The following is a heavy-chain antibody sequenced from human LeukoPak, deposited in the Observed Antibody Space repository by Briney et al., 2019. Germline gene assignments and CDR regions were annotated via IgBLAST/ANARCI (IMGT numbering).Heavy chain of an antibody. J-gene: IGHJ4*02. Sequence: SETLSLTCAVYGGSFSGYYWSWIRQPPGKGLEWIGEINHSGSTNYNPSLKSRVTISVDTSKNQFSLKLSSVTAADTAVYYCARQATVTAIFYFDYWGQGTLVTVSS. CDR1: GGSFSGYY. CDR2: INHSGST. CDR3: ARQATVTAIFYFDY. V-gene: IGHV4-34*01. D-gene: IGHD4-17*01.